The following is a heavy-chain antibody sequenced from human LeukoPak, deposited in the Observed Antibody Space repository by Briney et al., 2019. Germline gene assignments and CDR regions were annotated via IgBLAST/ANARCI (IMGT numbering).Heavy chain of an antibody. V-gene: IGHV3-64*01. CDR1: GFTFSSYA. Sequence: GGSLRLSCAASGFTFSSYAMHWVRQAPGKGLEYVSAISSNGGSTYYANSVKGRFTISRDNSKNTLSLQMGGLRAEDMAVYYCARTPRVDDYYDYWGQGTLVTVSS. J-gene: IGHJ4*02. CDR2: ISSNGGST. CDR3: ARTPRVDDYYDY.